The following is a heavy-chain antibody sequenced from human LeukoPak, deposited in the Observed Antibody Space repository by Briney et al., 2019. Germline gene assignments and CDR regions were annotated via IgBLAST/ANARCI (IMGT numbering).Heavy chain of an antibody. CDR2: MNPNSGNT. V-gene: IGHV1-8*01. CDR3: AKATDGDVATNFDY. J-gene: IGHJ4*02. CDR1: GYTFTSYD. Sequence: ASVKVSCKASGYTFTSYDINWVRQATGQGLEWMGWMNPNSGNTGYAQKFQGRVTMTRNTSISTAYMELSSLRSEDTAVYYCAKATDGDVATNFDYWGQGTLVTVSS. D-gene: IGHD4-17*01.